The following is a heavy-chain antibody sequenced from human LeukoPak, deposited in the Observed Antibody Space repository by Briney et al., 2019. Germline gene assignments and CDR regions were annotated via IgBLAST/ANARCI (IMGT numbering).Heavy chain of an antibody. J-gene: IGHJ4*02. CDR3: ASGDCSSTSCYSFFPVGY. V-gene: IGHV1-3*01. D-gene: IGHD2-2*01. Sequence: ASVKVSCKASGYTFTGYYMHWVRQAPGQRLEWMGWINAGNGNTKYSQKFQGRVTITRDTSASTAYMELSSLRSEDTAVYYCASGDCSSTSCYSFFPVGYWGQGTLVTVSS. CDR1: GYTFTGYY. CDR2: INAGNGNT.